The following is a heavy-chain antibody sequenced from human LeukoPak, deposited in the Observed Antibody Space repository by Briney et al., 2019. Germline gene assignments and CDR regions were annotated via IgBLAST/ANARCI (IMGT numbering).Heavy chain of an antibody. Sequence: PGRSLRLSCAASGFTFSSYGMHWVRQAPGKGLEWVAVISYDGSYKYYADSVKARYTISRDNSKNTLYLQMNSLRAEDTAVYYCAKDYYESSGYYFVGYWGQGTLVTVSS. CDR1: GFTFSSYG. J-gene: IGHJ4*02. V-gene: IGHV3-30*18. CDR3: AKDYYESSGYYFVGY. CDR2: ISYDGSYK. D-gene: IGHD3-22*01.